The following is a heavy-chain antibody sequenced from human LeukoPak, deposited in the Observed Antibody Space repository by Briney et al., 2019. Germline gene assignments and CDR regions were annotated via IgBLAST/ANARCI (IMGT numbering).Heavy chain of an antibody. Sequence: SETLSLTCTVSDGSISSYYWSWIRQPPGKGLEWIGYIYYSGSTNYNPPLKSRVTISVDTSKNQFSLKLSSVTAADTAVYYCARIQLWMHAIDYWGQGTLVTVSS. V-gene: IGHV4-59*12. CDR2: IYYSGST. CDR3: ARIQLWMHAIDY. D-gene: IGHD5-18*01. CDR1: DGSISSYY. J-gene: IGHJ4*02.